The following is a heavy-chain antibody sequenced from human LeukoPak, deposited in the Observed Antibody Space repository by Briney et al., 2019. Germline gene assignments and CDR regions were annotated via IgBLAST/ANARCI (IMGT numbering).Heavy chain of an antibody. V-gene: IGHV3-23*01. CDR1: GFTFSSYA. J-gene: IGHJ4*02. CDR2: ISGSGGST. Sequence: RGSLRLSCAASGFTFSSYAMSWVRQAPGKGLEWVSAISGSGGSTYYADSVKGRFTLSRDNAKNTLYLQMYSLRAQDTGVFFRAKILSPYGGNFYEYWGQGTLVTVSS. CDR3: AKILSPYGGNFYEY. D-gene: IGHD4-23*01.